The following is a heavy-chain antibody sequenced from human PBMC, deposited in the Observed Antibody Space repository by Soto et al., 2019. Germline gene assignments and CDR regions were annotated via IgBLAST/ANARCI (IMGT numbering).Heavy chain of an antibody. J-gene: IGHJ4*02. Sequence: QVQLVQSGAEVKKPGSSVKVSCKASGGTFSSYPISWVRQAPGQGLEWMGRIIPILGIANYAQKFQGRVTITADKSTSTAYMELSSLRSEDTAVYYCARGGVATTSPFDYWGQGTLVTVSS. D-gene: IGHD5-12*01. CDR2: IIPILGIA. V-gene: IGHV1-69*02. CDR1: GGTFSSYP. CDR3: ARGGVATTSPFDY.